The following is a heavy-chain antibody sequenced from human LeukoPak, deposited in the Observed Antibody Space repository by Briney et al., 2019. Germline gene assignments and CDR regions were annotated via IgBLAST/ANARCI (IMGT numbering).Heavy chain of an antibody. J-gene: IGHJ4*02. D-gene: IGHD6-13*01. CDR1: GGSVSSGSYY. CDR3: ARSLAAAGNYFDY. V-gene: IGHV4-61*01. CDR2: IYYSGST. Sequence: PSETLSLTCTVSGGSVSSGSYYWSWIRQPPGKGLDWIGYIYYSGSTNYNPSLKSRVTISVDTSKNQFSLKLSSVTAADTAVYYCARSLAAAGNYFDYWGQGTLVTVSS.